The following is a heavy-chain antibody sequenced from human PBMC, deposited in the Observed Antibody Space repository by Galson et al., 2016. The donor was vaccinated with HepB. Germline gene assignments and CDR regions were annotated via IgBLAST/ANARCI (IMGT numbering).Heavy chain of an antibody. CDR1: GQSLQDSKVG. Sequence: PALVKPTQTLTLTCTVSGQSLQDSKVGVGWIRQPPGKAPEWLGISYWDDDRRYSPSLKNRISIAQDMSKNEVVLTLANVEPGDTGTYYCARRLDSSGEPCFDYWGQGTLVTVSS. CDR2: SYWDDDR. V-gene: IGHV2-5*02. D-gene: IGHD1-26*01. CDR3: ARRLDSSGEPCFDY. J-gene: IGHJ4*02.